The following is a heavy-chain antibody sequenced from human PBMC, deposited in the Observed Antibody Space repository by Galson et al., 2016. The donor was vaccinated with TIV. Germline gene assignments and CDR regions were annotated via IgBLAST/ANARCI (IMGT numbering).Heavy chain of an antibody. CDR2: ISYDGRIE. CDR3: AKATWAYDFDY. CDR1: GFTFSNYP. Sequence: SLRLSCAASGFTFSNYPMHWVRQTPGKGLEWVAVISYDGRIEDYADSVKGRFTISRDDSRNTLYLQMNSLRAEDTAVYYCAKATWAYDFDYWGQGTLVTVSS. V-gene: IGHV3-30*07. J-gene: IGHJ4*02. D-gene: IGHD5-12*01.